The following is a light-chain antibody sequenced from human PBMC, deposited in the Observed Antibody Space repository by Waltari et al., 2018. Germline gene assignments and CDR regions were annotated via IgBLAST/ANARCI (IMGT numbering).Light chain of an antibody. CDR3: QQYDASPLT. J-gene: IGKJ4*01. CDR2: WAS. V-gene: IGKV4-1*01. Sequence: DIVMTQSPDSLAVSLGERATINCNSSQSVLYSANNKNYLAWYQQKSGQPPKLLIYWASTRASGVPDRFSGSGSGTDFTLTISNLQPEDVAVYYCQQYDASPLTFGGGTKVEI. CDR1: QSVLYSANNKNY.